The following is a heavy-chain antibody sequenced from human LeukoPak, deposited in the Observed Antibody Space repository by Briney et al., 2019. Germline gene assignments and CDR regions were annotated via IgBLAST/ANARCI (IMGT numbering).Heavy chain of an antibody. CDR2: IFHSGST. CDR3: ARHISVVAAPPYAFDI. D-gene: IGHD2-15*01. Sequence: SETLSLTCTVSGGSISSSSYYWGWIRQPPGKGLEWIGTIFHSGSTYYNPSLKSRVTISIDTSKNQFSLRLSSVTAADTAVYCCARHISVVAAPPYAFDIWGQGTMVTVSS. CDR1: GGSISSSSYY. J-gene: IGHJ3*02. V-gene: IGHV4-39*01.